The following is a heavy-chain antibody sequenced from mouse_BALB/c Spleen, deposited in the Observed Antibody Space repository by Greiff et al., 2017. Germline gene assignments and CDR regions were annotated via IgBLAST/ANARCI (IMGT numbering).Heavy chain of an antibody. Sequence: VQGVESGPGLVAPSQSLSITCTVSGFSLTSYGVHWVRQPPGKGLEWLGVIWAGGSTNYNSALMSRLSISKDNSKSQVFLKMNSLQTDDTAMYYCARDDYDTSFAYWGQGTLVTVSA. CDR1: GFSLTSYG. CDR2: IWAGGST. CDR3: ARDDYDTSFAY. J-gene: IGHJ3*01. D-gene: IGHD2-4*01. V-gene: IGHV2-9*02.